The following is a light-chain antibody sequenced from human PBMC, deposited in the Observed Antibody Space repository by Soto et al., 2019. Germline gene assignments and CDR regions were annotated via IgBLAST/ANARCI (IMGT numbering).Light chain of an antibody. Sequence: EIVLTQSPGTLSLSPGERATLSCRASQSVSSSYLAWYQQNPGQAPSLLIYGSSSRATCIPDRFRVSESGSDFTLISRRQDPEVLAEYSCQQDGSSHSTFGPGTKVEIK. CDR3: QQDGSSHST. J-gene: IGKJ1*01. V-gene: IGKV3-20*01. CDR2: GSS. CDR1: QSVSSSY.